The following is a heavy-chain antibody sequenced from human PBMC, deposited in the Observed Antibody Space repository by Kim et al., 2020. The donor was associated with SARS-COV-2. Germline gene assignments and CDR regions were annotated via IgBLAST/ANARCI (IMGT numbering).Heavy chain of an antibody. Sequence: GGSLRLSCAASEFTFSNYAIHWVRQAAGKGLEWVAVMTYDASSKYYVDSVKGRFTISRDNSKNTLFLQMDNLKTEDTAVYYCARAQRWAVGSGGEFDYWGQGTLVTVSS. V-gene: IGHV3-30*04. J-gene: IGHJ4*02. CDR2: MTYDASSK. CDR3: ARAQRWAVGSGGEFDY. CDR1: EFTFSNYA. D-gene: IGHD1-26*01.